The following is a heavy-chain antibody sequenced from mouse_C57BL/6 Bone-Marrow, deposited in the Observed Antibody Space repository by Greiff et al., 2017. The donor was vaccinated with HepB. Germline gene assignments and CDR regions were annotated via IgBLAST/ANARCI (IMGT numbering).Heavy chain of an antibody. J-gene: IGHJ1*03. Sequence: EVKLQESGEGLVKPGGSLKLSCAASGFTFSSYAMSWVRQTPEKRLEWVAYISSGGDYIYYADTVKGRFTISRDNARNTLYLQMSSLKSEDTAMYYCTRVTPLYYGSSYWYFDVWGTGTTVTVSS. CDR2: ISSGGDYI. CDR3: TRVTPLYYGSSYWYFDV. D-gene: IGHD1-1*01. V-gene: IGHV5-9-1*02. CDR1: GFTFSSYA.